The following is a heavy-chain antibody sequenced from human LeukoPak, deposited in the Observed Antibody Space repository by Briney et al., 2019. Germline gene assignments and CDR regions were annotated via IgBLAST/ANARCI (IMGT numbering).Heavy chain of an antibody. D-gene: IGHD1-26*01. J-gene: IGHJ4*02. V-gene: IGHV3-48*01. CDR3: ATTFIVTDYRYYFDC. Sequence: PGGSLRLSCAASAFTFSSYSMNWVRQAPGKGLEWVAYISSSISIIYYADSVKGRFTISRDNAKNSLYLQLNSLRSEDTAVYYCATTFIVTDYRYYFDCWGQGTLVTVSS. CDR1: AFTFSSYS. CDR2: ISSSISII.